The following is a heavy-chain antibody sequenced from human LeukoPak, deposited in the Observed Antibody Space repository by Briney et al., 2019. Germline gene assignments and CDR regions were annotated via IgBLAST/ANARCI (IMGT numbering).Heavy chain of an antibody. CDR3: ERADCSTTACYNWFDP. Sequence: PSETLSLTCTVDSGSFSYNFWSWIRQSPGKALEWIGEINHFCSTNFNPSLGNRVSLPVKPSENPISLTLPSVNTADTAVYYCERADCSTTACYNWFDPWGQGTLVTVSS. J-gene: IGHJ5*02. CDR1: SGSFSYNF. D-gene: IGHD1-7*01. CDR2: INHFCST. V-gene: IGHV4-34*01.